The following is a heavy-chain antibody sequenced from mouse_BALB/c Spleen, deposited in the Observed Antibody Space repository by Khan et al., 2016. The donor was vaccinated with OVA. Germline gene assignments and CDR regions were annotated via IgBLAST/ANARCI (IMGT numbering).Heavy chain of an antibody. V-gene: IGHV1-7*01. CDR2: INPTSGYT. CDR1: GYTFTTYC. CDR3: ARDRIDY. J-gene: IGHJ2*01. Sequence: QVQLKQSGAELAKPGASVKMSCKASGYTFTTYCMHWVKQRPGQGLEWIGYINPTSGYTDYNQKFKDKATLTADKSSSTAYMQLSSLTSDDSAVYYCARDRIDYWGQGTTLTVSS.